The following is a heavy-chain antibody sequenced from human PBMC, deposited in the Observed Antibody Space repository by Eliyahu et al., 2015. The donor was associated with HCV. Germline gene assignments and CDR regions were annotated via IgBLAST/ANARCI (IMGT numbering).Heavy chain of an antibody. CDR3: ARLGKLGPITYYAFDI. CDR1: GGSTSGHX. D-gene: IGHD1-26*01. J-gene: IGHJ3*02. V-gene: IGHV4-59*11. CDR2: IYNSVTT. Sequence: QVQLQESGPGLVEPSETLPPXXXXXGGSTSGHXWSWVRQPPGRGLEWVAYIYNSVTTNYNPSVKSRVAISVDPSNNQFSLTLNSVTAADTAVYYCARLGKLGPITYYAFDIWGPGKMVTVSS.